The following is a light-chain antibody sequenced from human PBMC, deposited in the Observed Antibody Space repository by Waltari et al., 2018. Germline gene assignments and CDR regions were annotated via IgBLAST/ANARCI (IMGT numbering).Light chain of an antibody. J-gene: IGLJ3*02. CDR2: EGT. V-gene: IGLV2-23*01. Sequence: QSALIQPASVSGSPGQSITMSCTETNSDVGSYNLVSWYQQYPGKAPKILIYEGTKRPSGVSYRFSASKSGNTASLTISGLQAEDEADYYCSSYAGSSAPRMFGGGTKLTVL. CDR3: SSYAGSSAPRM. CDR1: NSDVGSYNL.